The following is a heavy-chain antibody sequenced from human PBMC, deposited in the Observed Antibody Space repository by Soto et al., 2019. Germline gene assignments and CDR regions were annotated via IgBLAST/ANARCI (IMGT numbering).Heavy chain of an antibody. CDR2: IWYDGSNK. D-gene: IGHD4-17*01. CDR1: GFTFSSYG. Sequence: QVQLVESGGGVVQPGRSLRLSCAASGFTFSSYGMHWVRQAPGKGLEWVAVIWYDGSNKYYADSVKGRFTISRDNSKNTLYLQMSSLRAEDTAVYYCARGAGYGDYPVHASGMDVWGQGTTVTVSS. V-gene: IGHV3-33*01. J-gene: IGHJ6*02. CDR3: ARGAGYGDYPVHASGMDV.